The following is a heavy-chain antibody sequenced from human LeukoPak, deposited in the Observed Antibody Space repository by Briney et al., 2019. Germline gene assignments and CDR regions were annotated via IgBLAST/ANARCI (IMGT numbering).Heavy chain of an antibody. V-gene: IGHV1-18*01. CDR2: ISAYNGNT. J-gene: IGHJ4*02. D-gene: IGHD1-26*01. CDR3: ARGPIVGAIGRIDY. Sequence: ASVKVSCTASGYAFTSYGISWVRQAPGQGLEWMGWISAYNGNTNYAQKLQGRVTMTTDTSTSTAYMELRSLRSDDTAVYYCARGPIVGAIGRIDYWGQGTLVTVSS. CDR1: GYAFTSYG.